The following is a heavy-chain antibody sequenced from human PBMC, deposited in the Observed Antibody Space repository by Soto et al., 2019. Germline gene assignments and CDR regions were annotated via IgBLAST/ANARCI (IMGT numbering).Heavy chain of an antibody. CDR2: RYYSEST. V-gene: IGHV4-31*03. CDR3: ARTKCSGGGCYSWSLDY. Sequence: SETLSLTCTVSGGSITTGGYYWSWIRQLPGKGLEWIGHRYYSESTYYNPSLKSRVSISLDTSKNQFSLKLSFVTAADTAMYYCARTKCSGGGCYSWSLDYWGQGTPVTVSS. D-gene: IGHD2-15*01. J-gene: IGHJ4*02. CDR1: GGSITTGGYY.